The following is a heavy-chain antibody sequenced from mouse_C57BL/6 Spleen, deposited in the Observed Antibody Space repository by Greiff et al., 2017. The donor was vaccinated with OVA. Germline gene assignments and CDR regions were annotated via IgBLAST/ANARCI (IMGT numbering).Heavy chain of an antibody. CDR2: IDPSDSYT. J-gene: IGHJ2*01. Sequence: QVQLQQPGAELVRPGTSVKLSCKASGYTFTSYWMHWVQQRPGQGLEWIGVIDPSDSYTNYNQKFKGKATLTVDTSSSTAYMQLSSLTSEDSAVYYCARGEDYGSSYENYYFDYWGQGTTLTVSS. CDR1: GYTFTSYW. V-gene: IGHV1-59*01. CDR3: ARGEDYGSSYENYYFDY. D-gene: IGHD1-1*01.